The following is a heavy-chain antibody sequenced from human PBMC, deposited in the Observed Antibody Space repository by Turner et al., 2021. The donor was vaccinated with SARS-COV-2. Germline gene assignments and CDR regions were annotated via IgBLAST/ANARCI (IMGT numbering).Heavy chain of an antibody. D-gene: IGHD6-13*01. Sequence: EVQLVESGGGLVQPGGSLRLLCAASGFTVSSNYMTWVRQAPGKGLEWVSVIYSGGSTYYADSVKGRFTISRHNSKNTLYLQMNSLRPEDTAVYYCASSSGYSSNWYLKHWGQGTLVTVSS. V-gene: IGHV3-53*04. CDR3: ASSSGYSSNWYLKH. CDR2: IYSGGST. J-gene: IGHJ4*02. CDR1: GFTVSSNY.